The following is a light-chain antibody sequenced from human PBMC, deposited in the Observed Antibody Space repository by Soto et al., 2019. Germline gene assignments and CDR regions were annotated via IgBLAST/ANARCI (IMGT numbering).Light chain of an antibody. CDR1: SSDVGGYNY. V-gene: IGLV2-11*01. J-gene: IGLJ1*01. Sequence: QSVLTQPRSVSGPPGQSVTISCTGTSSDVGGYNYVSWYQQHPGKAPKLMIYDVSKRPSGVPDRFSGSKSGNTASLTISGLQAEDEADYYYCSYAGSYTFVVFGTGTKVTVL. CDR3: CSYAGSYTFVV. CDR2: DVS.